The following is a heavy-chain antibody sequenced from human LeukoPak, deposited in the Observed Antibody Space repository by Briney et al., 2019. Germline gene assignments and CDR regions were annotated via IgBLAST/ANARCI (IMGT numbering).Heavy chain of an antibody. J-gene: IGHJ5*02. CDR1: GYSISSGYY. CDR3: ARETVSVDWFDP. D-gene: IGHD4-11*01. Sequence: SETLSLTCTVSGYSISSGYYWGWIRQPPGKGLEWIGSIYHSGSTHYNPSLKSRVTVSVDTSKNQFSLKLSSVTAADTAVYYCARETVSVDWFDPWGQGTLVTVSS. CDR2: IYHSGST. V-gene: IGHV4-38-2*02.